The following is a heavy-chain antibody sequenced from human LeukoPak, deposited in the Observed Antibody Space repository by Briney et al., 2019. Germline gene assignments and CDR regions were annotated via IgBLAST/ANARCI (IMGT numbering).Heavy chain of an antibody. J-gene: IGHJ4*02. CDR1: IGSISSYY. CDR2: IYTSGST. Sequence: SETPSLTSTVSIGSISSYYSSWIRQPAGKGLERIGRIYTSGSTTSNTSLKSRVTMSVDTSKNKFSLKLSSVTAADTAVYYCARTPSDVEIVVVPAATLYIDYWGQGTLVTVSS. CDR3: ARTPSDVEIVVVPAATLYIDY. D-gene: IGHD2-2*01. V-gene: IGHV4-4*07.